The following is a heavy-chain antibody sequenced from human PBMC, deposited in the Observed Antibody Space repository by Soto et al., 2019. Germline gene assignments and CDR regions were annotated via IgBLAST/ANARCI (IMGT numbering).Heavy chain of an antibody. V-gene: IGHV3-11*04. D-gene: IGHD3-3*01. CDR1: GFTFSDYY. CDR2: ISSSSSNI. CDR3: ARDFRRDITIFGVVRHGMDV. Sequence: PGGSLRLSCAASGFTFSDYYMSWIRQAPGKGLEWVSYISSSSSNIYYADSVKGRFTISRDNAKNSLYLQMNSLRAEDTAVYYCARDFRRDITIFGVVRHGMDVWGQGTTVTVSS. J-gene: IGHJ6*02.